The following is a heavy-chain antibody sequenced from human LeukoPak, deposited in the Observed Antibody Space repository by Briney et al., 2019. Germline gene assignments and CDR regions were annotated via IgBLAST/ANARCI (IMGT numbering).Heavy chain of an antibody. J-gene: IGHJ4*02. V-gene: IGHV1-69*13. Sequence: ASVKVSCKASGGTFSSYAISWVRQAPGQGLEWMGGIIPIFGTANYAQKFQGRVTITADESMSTAYMELSSLRSEDTAVYYCASRGAQEPYGYYYWGQGTLVTVSS. D-gene: IGHD5-18*01. CDR2: IIPIFGTA. CDR1: GGTFSSYA. CDR3: ASRGAQEPYGYYY.